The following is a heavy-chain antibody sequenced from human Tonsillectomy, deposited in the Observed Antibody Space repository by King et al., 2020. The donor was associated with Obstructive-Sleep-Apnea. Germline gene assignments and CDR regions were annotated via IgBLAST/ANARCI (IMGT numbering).Heavy chain of an antibody. Sequence: LQLQESGPGLVKPSETLSLNCTVSGGSISSSSYYWGGIRQPPGKGLEWIGSIYYSGSTYYNPSLKSRVTISVDTSKNQFSLKLSSVTAADTAVYYCARQTAMVSDYYYYGMDVWGQGTTVTVSS. CDR3: ARQTAMVSDYYYYGMDV. J-gene: IGHJ6*02. CDR2: IYYSGST. D-gene: IGHD5-18*01. V-gene: IGHV4-39*01. CDR1: GGSISSSSYY.